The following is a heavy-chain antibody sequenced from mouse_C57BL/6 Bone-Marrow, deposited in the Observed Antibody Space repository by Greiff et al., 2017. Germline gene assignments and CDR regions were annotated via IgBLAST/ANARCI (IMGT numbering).Heavy chain of an antibody. CDR1: GFSLTSYG. Sequence: VKLQQSGPGLVQPSQSLSITCTVSGFSLTSYGVHWVRRSPGKGLEWLGVIWRGGSTDYNAAFMSRLSITKDNSKSQVFFKMNSLQADDTAIYYCAKGLYYYGSRFAYWGQGTLVTVSA. CDR3: AKGLYYYGSRFAY. V-gene: IGHV2-5*01. J-gene: IGHJ3*01. D-gene: IGHD1-1*01. CDR2: IWRGGST.